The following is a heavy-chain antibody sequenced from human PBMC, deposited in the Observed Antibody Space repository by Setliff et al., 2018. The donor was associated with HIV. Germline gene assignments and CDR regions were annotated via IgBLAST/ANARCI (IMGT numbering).Heavy chain of an antibody. CDR3: ARESRVRDLVVVVDARENYYYCRDV. Sequence: SETLSLTCTVSGVSISSGSYYWSWIRQPAGGALEWIGRVFSTGTTNYNPSLKSRITMSVGTSKRHFSLTLNSVTAAATAAYYCARESRVRDLVVVVDARENYYYCRDVWGKGTTVTVSS. V-gene: IGHV4-61*02. J-gene: IGHJ6*03. CDR2: VFSTGTT. D-gene: IGHD2-8*02. CDR1: GVSISSGSYY.